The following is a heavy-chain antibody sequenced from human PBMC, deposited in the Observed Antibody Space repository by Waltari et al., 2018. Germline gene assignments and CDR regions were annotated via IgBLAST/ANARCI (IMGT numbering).Heavy chain of an antibody. CDR3: ARRNSDGHFDY. CDR2: IYYSGST. CDR1: GGSISSGGYY. Sequence: QVQLQESGPGLVKPSQTLSLTCTVSGGSISSGGYYWSWIRQHPGKGLEWIGYIYYSGSTYYNPSLKGLVTISVDTSKNQFSLKLSSVTAADTAVYYCARRNSDGHFDYWGQGTLVTVSS. V-gene: IGHV4-31*01. D-gene: IGHD6-13*01. J-gene: IGHJ4*02.